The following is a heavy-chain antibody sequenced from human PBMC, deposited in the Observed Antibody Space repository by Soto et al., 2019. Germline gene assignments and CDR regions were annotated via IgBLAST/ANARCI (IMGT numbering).Heavy chain of an antibody. V-gene: IGHV3-48*02. D-gene: IGHD2-15*01. CDR2: ISSSGSTI. CDR1: GFTFNNYG. CDR3: ARRGLAVLNWFDP. Sequence: GGSLRLSCAVSGFTFNNYGMNWVRQAPGKGLEWVSYISSSGSTIYYADSVKGRFTISRDNAKNSLYLQMSSLRDEDTAVYYCARRGLAVLNWFDPWGQGTLVTVSS. J-gene: IGHJ5*02.